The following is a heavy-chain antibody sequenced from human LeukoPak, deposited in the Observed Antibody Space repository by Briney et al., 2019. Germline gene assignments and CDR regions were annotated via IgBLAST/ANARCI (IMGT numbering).Heavy chain of an antibody. CDR1: CGSISSGGYS. V-gene: IGHV4-30-2*01. CDR2: IYHSGST. CDR3: ARAEPAASVWFDP. Sequence: SETLSLTCAVSCGSISSGGYSWSWIRQPPGKGLEWIGYIYHSGSTYYNPSLKSRVTISVDRSKNQFSLKLSSVTAADTAVYYCARAEPAASVWFDPWGQGTLVTVSS. J-gene: IGHJ5*02. D-gene: IGHD2-2*01.